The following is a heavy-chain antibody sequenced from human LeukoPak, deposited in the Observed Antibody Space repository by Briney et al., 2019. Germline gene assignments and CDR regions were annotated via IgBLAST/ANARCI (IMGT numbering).Heavy chain of an antibody. J-gene: IGHJ3*02. CDR1: GFTFSSYE. CDR3: ARLDIDAFDI. D-gene: IGHD2-15*01. Sequence: GGSLRLSCAASGFTFSSYEMNWVRQAPGKGLEWVSYISSSGSTIYYADSVKGRFTISRDNAKNSLYLQMNSLRAEDTAVYYCARLDIDAFDIWGQGTMVTVSS. CDR2: ISSSGSTI. V-gene: IGHV3-48*03.